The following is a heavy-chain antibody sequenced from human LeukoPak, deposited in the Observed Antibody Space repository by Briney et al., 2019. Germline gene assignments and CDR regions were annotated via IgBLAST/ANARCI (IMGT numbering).Heavy chain of an antibody. J-gene: IGHJ5*02. CDR1: GYTFTSYY. Sequence: GASVKVSCKASGYTFTSYYMHWVRQAPGQGLEWMGWISAYNGNTNYAQKLQGRVTMTTDTSTSTAYMELRSLRSDDTAVYYCARDHLTSTPWFDPWGQGTLVTVSS. V-gene: IGHV1-18*04. CDR3: ARDHLTSTPWFDP. D-gene: IGHD4/OR15-4a*01. CDR2: ISAYNGNT.